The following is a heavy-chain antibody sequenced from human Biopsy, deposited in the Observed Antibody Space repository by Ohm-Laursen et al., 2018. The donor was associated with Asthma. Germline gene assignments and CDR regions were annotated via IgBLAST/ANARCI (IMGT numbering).Heavy chain of an antibody. V-gene: IGHV4-30-2*01. CDR2: IYHRDTT. Sequence: SHTLSLTCAVSGGSINSGGYSWTWIRQPPGKGLEWIGYIYHRDTTYYNPSLKSRVTISLDGSKNQFSLKLSSVTAADTAVYYCARGRSGDWLYYFDYWGQGALVTVSS. CDR3: ARGRSGDWLYYFDY. J-gene: IGHJ4*02. D-gene: IGHD2-21*01. CDR1: GGSINSGGYS.